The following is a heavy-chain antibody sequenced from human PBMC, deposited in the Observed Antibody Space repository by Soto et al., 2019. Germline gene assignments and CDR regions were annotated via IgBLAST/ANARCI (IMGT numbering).Heavy chain of an antibody. CDR3: AAPKQLSMGYYYGMDV. V-gene: IGHV5-10-1*01. CDR2: IDPSDSYT. Sequence: PGESLKISCKGSGYSFTSCWISWVRQMPGKGLEWMGRIDPSDSYTNYSPSFQGHVTISADKSISTAYLQWSSLKASDTAMYYCAAPKQLSMGYYYGMDVWGQGTTVTVSS. D-gene: IGHD2-2*01. CDR1: GYSFTSCW. J-gene: IGHJ6*02.